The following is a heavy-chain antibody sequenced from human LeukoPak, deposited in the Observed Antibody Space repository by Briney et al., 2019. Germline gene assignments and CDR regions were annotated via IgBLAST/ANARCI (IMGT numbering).Heavy chain of an antibody. D-gene: IGHD6-13*01. J-gene: IGHJ4*02. Sequence: GRSLRLSCTASEFPFSSYGMHWVRQGPGKGLVWVTVIWPDGSIKYYADSVKGRFTVSRDNSKNTLYLQMNSLRAEDTAVYYCGGIAAVDYWGQGTLVTVSS. V-gene: IGHV3-33*01. CDR2: IWPDGSIK. CDR1: EFPFSSYG. CDR3: GGIAAVDY.